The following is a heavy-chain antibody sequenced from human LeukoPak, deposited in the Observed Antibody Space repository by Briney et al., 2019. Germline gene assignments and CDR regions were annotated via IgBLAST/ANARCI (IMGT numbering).Heavy chain of an antibody. Sequence: PGRSLRLSCAASGFTFSNYGMHWVRQAPGKGLEWVAVISNDGSNKYYADSVKGRFTISRDNSKTTLYLQMNSLRAEDTAVYYCGKVQIVVALFYGMDVWGQGTTVTVS. CDR3: GKVQIVVALFYGMDV. CDR1: GFTFSNYG. D-gene: IGHD3-22*01. J-gene: IGHJ6*02. CDR2: ISNDGSNK. V-gene: IGHV3-30*18.